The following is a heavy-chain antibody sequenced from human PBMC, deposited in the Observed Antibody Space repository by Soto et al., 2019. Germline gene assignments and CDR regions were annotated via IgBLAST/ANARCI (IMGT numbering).Heavy chain of an antibody. Sequence: GGSLRLSCAASGFPFSSYGIHWVRQAPGKGLEWVAGITSDGKDKRYADSVKGRFTISRDNSKNTVYLQMNSLRGEDTAVYYCAKEGAIAAADYFFDYWGQRSLVTAPQ. CDR2: ITSDGKDK. CDR3: AKEGAIAAADYFFDY. CDR1: GFPFSSYG. V-gene: IGHV3-30*18. J-gene: IGHJ4*02. D-gene: IGHD6-13*01.